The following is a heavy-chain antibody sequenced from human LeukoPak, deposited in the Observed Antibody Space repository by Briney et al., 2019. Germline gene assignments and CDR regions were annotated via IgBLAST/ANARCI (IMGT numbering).Heavy chain of an antibody. CDR1: GYTSTGYY. CDR3: AAPIFGVVAYDY. J-gene: IGHJ4*02. Sequence: ASVKVSCKASGYTSTGYYMHWVRQAPGQGLEWIGRINPNSGGTNYAQKFQGRVTMTRDTSISTAYMELSRLRSDDTAVYYCAAPIFGVVAYDYWGQGTLVTVSS. CDR2: INPNSGGT. D-gene: IGHD3-3*01. V-gene: IGHV1-2*06.